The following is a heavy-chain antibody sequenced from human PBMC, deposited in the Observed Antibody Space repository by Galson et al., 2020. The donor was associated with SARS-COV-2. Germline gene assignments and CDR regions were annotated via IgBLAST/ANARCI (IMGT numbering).Heavy chain of an antibody. CDR2: IYSSGSA. CDR1: GASVTGTTYY. Sequence: SETLSLTCTVSGASVTGTTYYWNWIRPPAGNGPEWIGHIYSSGSANYNPSLKSRATISVDTSKSHFSLKLSSVTAADTAVYYCAGYDFWTASYSWGQGTLVTVSS. D-gene: IGHD3-3*01. J-gene: IGHJ4*02. CDR3: AGYDFWTASYS. V-gene: IGHV4-61*09.